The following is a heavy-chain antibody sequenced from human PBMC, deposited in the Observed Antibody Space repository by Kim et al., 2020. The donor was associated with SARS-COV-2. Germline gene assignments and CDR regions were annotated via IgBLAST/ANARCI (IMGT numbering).Heavy chain of an antibody. CDR1: GFSLSTSGVG. Sequence: SGPTLVKPTQTLTLTCTFSGFSLSTSGVGVGWIRQPPGKALEWLALIYWDDDKRYSPSLKRRLTITKDTSKNQVVLTMTNMDPVDTATYYCAHRRMKNYGDYVWQQAVGWFDPWGQGTLVDVSS. V-gene: IGHV2-5*02. D-gene: IGHD4-17*01. CDR2: IYWDDDK. CDR3: AHRRMKNYGDYVWQQAVGWFDP. J-gene: IGHJ5*02.